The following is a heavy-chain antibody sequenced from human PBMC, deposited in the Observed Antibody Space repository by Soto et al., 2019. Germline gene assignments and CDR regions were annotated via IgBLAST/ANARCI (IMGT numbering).Heavy chain of an antibody. CDR1: GFTFSSYS. CDR3: ARGIAVGGYAFDI. Sequence: EVQLVESGGGLVKPGGSLRLSCAASGFTFSSYSMNWVRQAPGKGLEWVSSISSSSSYIYYADSVKGRFTISRDNAKHSLYLQMNSLRAEDTAVYYCARGIAVGGYAFDIWGQGTMVTVSS. J-gene: IGHJ3*02. D-gene: IGHD6-19*01. V-gene: IGHV3-21*01. CDR2: ISSSSSYI.